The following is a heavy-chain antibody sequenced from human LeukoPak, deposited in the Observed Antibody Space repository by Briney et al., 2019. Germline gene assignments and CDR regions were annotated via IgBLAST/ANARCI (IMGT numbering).Heavy chain of an antibody. D-gene: IGHD5-18*01. Sequence: GGSLRLSCAASGFTFSSYAMHWVRQAPGKGLEWVAVISYDGSNKYYADSVKGRFTISRDNSKNTLYLQMNSLRAEDTAVYYCARAPAMAHLDYWGQGTLVTVSS. CDR3: ARAPAMAHLDY. CDR2: ISYDGSNK. CDR1: GFTFSSYA. J-gene: IGHJ4*02. V-gene: IGHV3-30*04.